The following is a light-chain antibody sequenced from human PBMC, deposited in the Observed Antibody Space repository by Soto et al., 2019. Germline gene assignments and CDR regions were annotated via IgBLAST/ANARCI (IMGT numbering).Light chain of an antibody. Sequence: EIVMTQSPVTLSVSPGERATLSCRASQSISSSLAWYQQKPGQPPKLLIFGASTRATGVPARFSGSGSGTEFTVSTTSMRTEDSAIFYCHQYGNWNTNLLTFGGGTKVEI. CDR2: GAS. V-gene: IGKV3-15*01. J-gene: IGKJ4*02. CDR1: QSISSS. CDR3: HQYGNWNTNLLT.